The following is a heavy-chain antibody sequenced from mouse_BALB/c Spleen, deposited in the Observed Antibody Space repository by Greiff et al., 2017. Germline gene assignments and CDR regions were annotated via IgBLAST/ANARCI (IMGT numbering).Heavy chain of an antibody. D-gene: IGHD2-4*01. V-gene: IGHV1-20*02. Sequence: VQLQQSGAELVKPGASVKISCKASGYSFTGYFMNWVMQSHGKSLEWIGRINPYNGDTFYNQKFKGKATLTVDKSSSTAHMELRSLASEDSAVYYCARRGITTPFAYWGQGTLVTVSA. CDR3: ARRGITTPFAY. CDR1: GYSFTGYF. CDR2: INPYNGDT. J-gene: IGHJ3*01.